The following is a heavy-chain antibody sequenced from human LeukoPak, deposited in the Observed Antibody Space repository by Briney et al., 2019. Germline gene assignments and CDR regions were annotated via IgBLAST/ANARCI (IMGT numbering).Heavy chain of an antibody. D-gene: IGHD2-2*01. J-gene: IGHJ5*02. CDR3: ARTTEDCSSTSCYQYWFDP. Sequence: SETLSLTCTVSGGSLSSTSHYWAWIRQPPGKGLEWVGSVYYSGSTYYNPSLKSRVTVSIDMSKNQFSLKLNSVTAADTAVYYCARTTEDCSSTSCYQYWFDPWGQGTLVTVSS. CDR1: GGSLSSTSHY. CDR2: VYYSGST. V-gene: IGHV4-39*07.